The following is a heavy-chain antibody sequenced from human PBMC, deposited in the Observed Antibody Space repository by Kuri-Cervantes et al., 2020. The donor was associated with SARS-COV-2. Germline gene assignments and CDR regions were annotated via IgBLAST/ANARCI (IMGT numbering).Heavy chain of an antibody. V-gene: IGHV4-39*01. CDR1: GGSISSSSYY. D-gene: IGHD3-22*01. CDR2: IYYSGST. Sequence: GSLRLSCTVSGGSISSSSYYWGWIRQPPGKGLEWIGSIYYSGSTYYNPSLKSRVTISVDTSKNQFSLRLSSATAADTAVYFCARFARTFDTSGFYGSFDYWGRGSLVTVSS. CDR3: ARFARTFDTSGFYGSFDY. J-gene: IGHJ4*02.